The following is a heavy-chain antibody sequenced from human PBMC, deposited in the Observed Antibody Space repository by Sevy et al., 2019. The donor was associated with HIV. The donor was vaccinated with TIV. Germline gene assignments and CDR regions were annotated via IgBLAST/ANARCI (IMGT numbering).Heavy chain of an antibody. CDR3: ARGLGITMVRGRAFDI. V-gene: IGHV3-48*03. CDR2: ISSSGSTI. J-gene: IGHJ3*02. Sequence: GGSLRLSCAASGFTFSSYEMNWVRQAPGKGLEWVSYISSSGSTIYYADSVKGRFTISRDNAKNSLYLQMNSLRAEDTAVYYCARGLGITMVRGRAFDIWGQGTMVTVSS. D-gene: IGHD3-10*01. CDR1: GFTFSSYE.